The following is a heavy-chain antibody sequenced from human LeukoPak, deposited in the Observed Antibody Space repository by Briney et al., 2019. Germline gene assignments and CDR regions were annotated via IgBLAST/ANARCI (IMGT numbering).Heavy chain of an antibody. Sequence: SVKVSCKASGGTFSSYAISWVRQAPGQGLEWMGGIIPIFGTANYAQKFQGRVTITADESTSTAYMELSSLRSEDTAVYYCARGVLRFLEWLLYWGQGTLVTDSS. D-gene: IGHD3-3*01. CDR2: IIPIFGTA. CDR3: ARGVLRFLEWLLY. J-gene: IGHJ4*02. V-gene: IGHV1-69*13. CDR1: GGTFSSYA.